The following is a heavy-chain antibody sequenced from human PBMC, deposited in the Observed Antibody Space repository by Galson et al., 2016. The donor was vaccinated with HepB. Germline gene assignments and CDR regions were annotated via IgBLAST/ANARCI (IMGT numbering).Heavy chain of an antibody. CDR3: AKELWLFRHPGVGYLDY. V-gene: IGHV3-30*18. J-gene: IGHJ4*02. CDR1: GFTFTTYG. CDR2: ISFDGTNK. D-gene: IGHD2-21*01. Sequence: LRLSCAASGFTFTTYGMHWVRRAPGKGLESVAIISFDGTNKYYADSVKGRFTIPRDNSKNTLYLQMNSLRAEDTAVYYCAKELWLFRHPGVGYLDYWGQGALVTVSS.